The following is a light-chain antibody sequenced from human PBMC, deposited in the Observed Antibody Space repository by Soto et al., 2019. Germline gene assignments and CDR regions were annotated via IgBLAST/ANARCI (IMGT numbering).Light chain of an antibody. CDR3: CSYAGTSTHTV. Sequence: QSALTQPASVSGSPGQSITISCTGTSSDFGSYKLVSWYQQNPGKAPKLIISEVSKRPSGISDRFSGSKSVSTASLTISGLQAEDEADYYCCSYAGTSTHTVFGGGTQLTVL. CDR2: EVS. V-gene: IGLV2-23*02. CDR1: SSDFGSYKL. J-gene: IGLJ7*01.